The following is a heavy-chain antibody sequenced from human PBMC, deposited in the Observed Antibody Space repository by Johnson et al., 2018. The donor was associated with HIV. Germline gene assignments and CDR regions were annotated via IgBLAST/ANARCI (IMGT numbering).Heavy chain of an antibody. CDR1: RFTFSDHY. CDR3: TTLDGLGGLIAFDI. V-gene: IGHV3-72*01. D-gene: IGHD1-26*01. Sequence: VQLVESGGGLVQPGGSLRLSCAASRFTFSDHYMDWVRQAPGKGLEWVGRTRNKANSYTTEYAASVKGRFTISRDDSKNTLYLQMNSLKTEDTAVYYCTTLDGLGGLIAFDIWGQGTMVTVSS. J-gene: IGHJ3*02. CDR2: TRNKANSYTT.